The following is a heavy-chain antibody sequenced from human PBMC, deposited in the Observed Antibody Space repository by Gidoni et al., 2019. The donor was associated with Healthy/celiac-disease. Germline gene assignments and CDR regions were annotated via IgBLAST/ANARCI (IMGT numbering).Heavy chain of an antibody. CDR1: GYTFTGSS. V-gene: IGHV1-2*02. J-gene: IGHJ2*01. CDR3: AREWYYYDSSGPNRYFDL. Sequence: QLQLVQSGAEVKKPGASVKVSCKAYGYTFTGSSMHWVRQAPGQGLEWMGWINPNSGGTNYAQKCQGRVTMTRDTSISTAYMELSRLRSDDTAVYYCAREWYYYDSSGPNRYFDLWGRGTLVTVSS. CDR2: INPNSGGT. D-gene: IGHD3-22*01.